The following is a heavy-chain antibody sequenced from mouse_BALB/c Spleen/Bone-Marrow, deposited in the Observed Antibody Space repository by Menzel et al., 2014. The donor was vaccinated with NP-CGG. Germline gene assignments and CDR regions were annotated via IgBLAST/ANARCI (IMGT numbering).Heavy chain of an antibody. Sequence: EVKLQESGAELVKPGASVKLSCTATGFNIKDTYMHWVKQRPEQGLERIGRIDPANVNTKYDPKFQGKATITADTSSNTAYLQLSSLTSEDTAVYYCASYVYGYYFDYWGQGTTLTVSS. V-gene: IGHV14-3*02. D-gene: IGHD1-1*01. CDR3: ASYVYGYYFDY. J-gene: IGHJ2*01. CDR1: GFNIKDTY. CDR2: IDPANVNT.